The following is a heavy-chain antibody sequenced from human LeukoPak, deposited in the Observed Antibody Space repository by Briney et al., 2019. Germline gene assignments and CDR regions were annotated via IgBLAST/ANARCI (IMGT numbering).Heavy chain of an antibody. Sequence: PGGSLRLSCAASGFTFSDYYMSWIRQAPGKGLEWVSYISSSGSTIYYADSVKGRFTISRDNAKNSLYLQMNSLRAEDTAVYYCARGPLEYSSSPAFDIWGQGTMVTVSS. CDR2: ISSSGSTI. D-gene: IGHD6-6*01. CDR1: GFTFSDYY. CDR3: ARGPLEYSSSPAFDI. J-gene: IGHJ3*02. V-gene: IGHV3-11*04.